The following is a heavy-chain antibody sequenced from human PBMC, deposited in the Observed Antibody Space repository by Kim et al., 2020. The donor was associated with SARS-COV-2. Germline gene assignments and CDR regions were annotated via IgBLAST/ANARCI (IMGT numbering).Heavy chain of an antibody. CDR2: IKSKGNTYAT. CDR1: GFTLSGTA. CDR3: TSGYCSGGTCYPHFDP. V-gene: IGHV3-73*01. Sequence: GGSLRLSCAASGFTLSGTATHWVRQASGKGLEWVGRIKSKGNTYATAYGASVKGRFTISRDDSEITAYLQMNSLKAEDTAVYYCTSGYCSGGTCYPHFDPWGQGTLVTVSS. D-gene: IGHD2-15*01. J-gene: IGHJ5*02.